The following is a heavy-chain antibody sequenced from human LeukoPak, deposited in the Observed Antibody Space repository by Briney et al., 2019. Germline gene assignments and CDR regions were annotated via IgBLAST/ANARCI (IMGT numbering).Heavy chain of an antibody. CDR2: INPNSGGT. V-gene: IGHV1-2*02. Sequence: ASVKVSCKASGYAFTGYYMHWVRQAPGQGLEWMGWINPNSGGTNYAQKFQGRVTMTRDTSISTAYMELSRLRSDDTAVYYCARGGMVRGVTYYYYYMDVWGKGTTVTVSS. CDR1: GYAFTGYY. CDR3: ARGGMVRGVTYYYYYMDV. J-gene: IGHJ6*03. D-gene: IGHD3-10*01.